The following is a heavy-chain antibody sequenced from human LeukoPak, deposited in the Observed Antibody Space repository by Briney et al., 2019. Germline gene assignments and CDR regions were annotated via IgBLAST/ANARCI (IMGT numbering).Heavy chain of an antibody. CDR2: ISAYNGNT. Sequence: ASVKVSCKASGYTFTSYGISWVRQAPGQGLEWMGWISAYNGNTNYAQKLQGRVTMTTDTSTSTAYMELRSLRSDDTAVYYCAKVGPSAIPNLRNNWVDPWGQGTLV. CDR3: AKVGPSAIPNLRNNWVDP. V-gene: IGHV1-18*01. J-gene: IGHJ5*01. CDR1: GYTFTSYG. D-gene: IGHD2-2*02.